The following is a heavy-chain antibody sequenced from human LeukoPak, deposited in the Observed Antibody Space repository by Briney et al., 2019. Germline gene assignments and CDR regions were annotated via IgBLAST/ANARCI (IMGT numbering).Heavy chain of an antibody. CDR3: ARAPGVPDAFDI. CDR2: IYSGGST. Sequence: GGSLRLSCAASGFTVSSNYMSWVRQAPGKGLEWVPVIYSGGSTYYADSVKGRFTISRDNSKNTLYLQMNSLRAEDTAVYYCARAPGVPDAFDIWGQGTMVTVSS. J-gene: IGHJ3*02. CDR1: GFTVSSNY. V-gene: IGHV3-53*01.